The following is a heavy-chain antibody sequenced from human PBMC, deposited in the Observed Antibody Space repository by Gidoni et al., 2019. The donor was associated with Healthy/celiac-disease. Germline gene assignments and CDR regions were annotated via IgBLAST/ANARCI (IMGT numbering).Heavy chain of an antibody. V-gene: IGHV4-34*01. D-gene: IGHD6-25*01. CDR3: ATSGYSSGGG. CDR2: INHSGST. Sequence: QVQLQQWGAGLLKPSETLSLTCAVYGGSFSGYYWSWIRQPPGKGLEWIGEINHSGSTNYNPSLKSRVTISVDTSKNQFSLKLSSVTAADTAVYYCATSGYSSGGGWGQGTLVTVSS. J-gene: IGHJ4*02. CDR1: GGSFSGYY.